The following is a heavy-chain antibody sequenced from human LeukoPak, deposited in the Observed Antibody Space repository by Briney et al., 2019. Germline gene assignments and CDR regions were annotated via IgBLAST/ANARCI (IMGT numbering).Heavy chain of an antibody. V-gene: IGHV4-39*01. Sequence: SETLSLTCTVSGGSISNSGYYWGWIRQPPGKGLEWIGNIYYSGSTYYNPSLKSRVTISVDTSKNQFSLKLSSVTAADTAVYYRAKTYYYDPFDFWGQGTLVTVSS. CDR1: GGSISNSGYY. CDR2: IYYSGST. J-gene: IGHJ4*02. CDR3: AKTYYYDPFDF. D-gene: IGHD3-22*01.